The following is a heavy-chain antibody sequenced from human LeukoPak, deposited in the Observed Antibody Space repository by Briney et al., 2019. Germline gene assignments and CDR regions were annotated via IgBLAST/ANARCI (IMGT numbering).Heavy chain of an antibody. J-gene: IGHJ4*02. V-gene: IGHV3-11*04. CDR3: ARVFWVSGSPPYFVY. CDR1: GFTFSDYY. CDR2: ISCSSSTI. Sequence: KPGGSLRLSCAASGFTFSDYYMSWIPQAPGKGLEGGSYISCSSSTIYYADSVNGCFTSCSDNAKNSLYLQMNSLRAEDTAVYYCARVFWVSGSPPYFVYWGQGTLVTVST. D-gene: IGHD3-16*01.